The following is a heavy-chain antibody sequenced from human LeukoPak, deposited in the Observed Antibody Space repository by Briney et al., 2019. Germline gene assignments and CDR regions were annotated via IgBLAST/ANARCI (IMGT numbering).Heavy chain of an antibody. J-gene: IGHJ4*02. CDR1: GFTFSNYA. V-gene: IGHV3-23*01. Sequence: GGSLRLSCETSGFTFSNYAMTWVRQAPGKGLEWVSAISGSGGSTYHADSVKGRFTISRDNSKNTLHLQMSSLRGDDTAVYYCARDHGTSPDYFDYWGQGTLVTVSS. CDR3: ARDHGTSPDYFDY. CDR2: ISGSGGST.